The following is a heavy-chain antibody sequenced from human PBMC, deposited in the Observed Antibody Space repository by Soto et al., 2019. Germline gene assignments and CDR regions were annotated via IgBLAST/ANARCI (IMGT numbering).Heavy chain of an antibody. CDR3: ARGRDELLHDY. CDR1: GGSFSGYY. Sequence: SETLSLTCAVYGGSFSGYYWSWIRQPPGKGLEWIGEINHSGSTNYNPSLKSRVTISVDTSKNQFSLKLSSVTAADTAVYYCARGRDELLHDYWGQGTLVTVSS. CDR2: INHSGST. D-gene: IGHD2-15*01. V-gene: IGHV4-34*01. J-gene: IGHJ4*02.